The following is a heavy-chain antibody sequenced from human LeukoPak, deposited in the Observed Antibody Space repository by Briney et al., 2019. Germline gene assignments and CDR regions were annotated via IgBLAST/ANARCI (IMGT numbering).Heavy chain of an antibody. CDR1: GGSISRHY. J-gene: IGHJ4*02. V-gene: IGHV4-59*11. Sequence: PSETLSLTCTVSGGSISRHYWSWIRQPPGKGLEWIGYIYYSGSTNYNPSLKSRVTISVDTSKNQFSLKLSSVTAADTAVYYCASGYSYGYYEYYFDYWGQGTLVTVSS. D-gene: IGHD5-18*01. CDR3: ASGYSYGYYEYYFDY. CDR2: IYYSGST.